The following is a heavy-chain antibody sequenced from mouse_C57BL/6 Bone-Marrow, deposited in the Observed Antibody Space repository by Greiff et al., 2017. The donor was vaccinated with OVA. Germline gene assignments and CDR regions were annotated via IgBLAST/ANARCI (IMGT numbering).Heavy chain of an antibody. CDR1: GFTFSSYA. Sequence: EVQLQESGEGLVKPGGSLKLSCAASGFTFSSYAMSWVRQTPEKRLEWVAYISSGGDYIYYADTVKGRFTISRDNARNTLYLQMSSLKSEDTAMYYCTRENDYDYFDYWGQGTTLTVSS. CDR2: ISSGGDYI. V-gene: IGHV5-9-1*02. D-gene: IGHD2-4*01. J-gene: IGHJ2*01. CDR3: TRENDYDYFDY.